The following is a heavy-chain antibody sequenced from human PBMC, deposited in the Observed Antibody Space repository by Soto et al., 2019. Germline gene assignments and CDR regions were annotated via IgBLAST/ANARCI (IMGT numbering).Heavy chain of an antibody. CDR2: INLSGGTT. CDR1: GYTFINYY. V-gene: IGHV1-46*01. J-gene: IGHJ6*02. Sequence: QVRLVQSGAEVKRPGASVKVSCKTSGYTFINYYMHWLRQAPGEGPEWMGVINLSGGTTTYSQKFQGRVTMTRDTSTSTVYMEFRSLTSEDTAMYYCSREAKSHYYGMEVWGQGTVVTFSS. CDR3: SREAKSHYYGMEV.